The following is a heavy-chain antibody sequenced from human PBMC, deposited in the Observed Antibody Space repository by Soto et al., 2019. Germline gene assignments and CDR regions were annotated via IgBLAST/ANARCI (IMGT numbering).Heavy chain of an antibody. CDR3: ARASVIAARAAGFDY. J-gene: IGHJ4*02. Sequence: PSETLSLTCTLSGGSISSGGYYWSWIRQHPGKGLEWIGYIYYSGSTYYNPSLKSRVTISVDTSKNQFSLKLSSVTAADTAVYYCARASVIAARAAGFDYWGQGTLVTSPQ. V-gene: IGHV4-31*03. CDR2: IYYSGST. D-gene: IGHD6-6*01. CDR1: GGSISSGGYY.